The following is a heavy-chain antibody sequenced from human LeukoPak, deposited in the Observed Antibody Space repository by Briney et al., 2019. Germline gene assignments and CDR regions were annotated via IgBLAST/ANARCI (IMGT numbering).Heavy chain of an antibody. Sequence: GSLRLSCAASGFTFSSYAMSWIRQPPGKGLEWIGEINHSGSTNYNPSLKSRVTISVDTSKNQFSLRLSSVTAADTAVYYCARGKTRPSLAPLRSRLEYYFDYWGQGILVTVSS. J-gene: IGHJ4*02. V-gene: IGHV4-34*01. CDR2: INHSGST. CDR1: GFTFSSYA. D-gene: IGHD3-3*01. CDR3: ARGKTRPSLAPLRSRLEYYFDY.